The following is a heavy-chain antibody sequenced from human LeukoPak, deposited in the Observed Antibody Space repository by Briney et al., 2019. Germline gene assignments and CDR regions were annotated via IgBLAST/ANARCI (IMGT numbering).Heavy chain of an antibody. CDR3: ASLKNYYDSSGYLVTDAFDI. CDR1: GYTFTSYY. D-gene: IGHD3-22*01. Sequence: GASVKVSCKASGYTFTSYYMHWVRQAPGQGLEWMGIINPSGGSTSYAQKFQGRVTMTEDTSTDTAYMELRSLKSDDTAVYYCASLKNYYDSSGYLVTDAFDIWGQGTMVTVSS. CDR2: INPSGGST. J-gene: IGHJ3*02. V-gene: IGHV1-46*01.